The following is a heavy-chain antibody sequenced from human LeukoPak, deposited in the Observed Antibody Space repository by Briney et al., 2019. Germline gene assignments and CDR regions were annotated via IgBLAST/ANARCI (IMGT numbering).Heavy chain of an antibody. CDR1: GFTFSSYA. Sequence: PGGSLRLSCAAPGFTFSSYAMSWVRQAPGKGLDWVSVISGSGGSSSYADSVKGRFTISRDNSKNTLYLQMNSLRAEDTAVYYCAKRRVGTYFDYWGQGTLVTVSS. D-gene: IGHD3-10*01. CDR2: ISGSGGSS. V-gene: IGHV3-23*01. CDR3: AKRRVGTYFDY. J-gene: IGHJ4*02.